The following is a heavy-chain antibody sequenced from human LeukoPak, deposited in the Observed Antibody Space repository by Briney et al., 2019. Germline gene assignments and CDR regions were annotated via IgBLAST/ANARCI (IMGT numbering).Heavy chain of an antibody. D-gene: IGHD5-12*01. Sequence: SGGSLRLSCAASGFTFCSYGMHWVRQAPGKGLEWVAVIWSDGSKKYYLDSVKGRFTVSRDNSKNTLYLQMNSLRVEDTAVYYCARDQSGYDFGFDYWGQGTLVTVSS. J-gene: IGHJ4*02. CDR1: GFTFCSYG. V-gene: IGHV3-33*01. CDR3: ARDQSGYDFGFDY. CDR2: IWSDGSKK.